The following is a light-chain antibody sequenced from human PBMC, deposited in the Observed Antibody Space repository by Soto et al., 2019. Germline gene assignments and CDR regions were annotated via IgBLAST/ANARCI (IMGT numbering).Light chain of an antibody. Sequence: SYELSQPPAVSVVPGKTARITCGGNNIGTKAVHWYHQKPGQAPVLVIDYDSDRPSGIPERISGSNSGNTATLTISRVEAGDEADYYFQVWDSGSDQVVFGGGTKVTVL. CDR2: YDS. J-gene: IGLJ3*02. CDR3: QVWDSGSDQVV. CDR1: NIGTKA. V-gene: IGLV3-21*04.